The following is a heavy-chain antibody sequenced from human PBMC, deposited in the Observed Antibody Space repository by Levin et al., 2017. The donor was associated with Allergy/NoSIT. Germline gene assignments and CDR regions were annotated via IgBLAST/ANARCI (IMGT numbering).Heavy chain of an antibody. V-gene: IGHV3-13*01. Sequence: QPGGSLRLSCVASGFTFRSYDMHWVRQVPGEGLEWVSAIGTAGDTYYSGSVKGRFTISRENAKNSLYLQMNSLRPEDTAVYYCARAAAASGFYHYAIDVWGQGTTVTVS. D-gene: IGHD2-2*01. J-gene: IGHJ6*02. CDR1: GFTFRSYD. CDR3: ARAAAASGFYHYAIDV. CDR2: IGTAGDT.